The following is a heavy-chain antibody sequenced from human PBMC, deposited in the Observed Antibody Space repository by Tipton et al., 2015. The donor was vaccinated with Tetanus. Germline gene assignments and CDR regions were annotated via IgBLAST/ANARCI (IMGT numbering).Heavy chain of an antibody. Sequence: LRLSCTVSGDSITSFYWSWIRQPPGKGLEWIGYIFYGGTTNYNPSLKSRVTISLDTSKNQFSLKLTSVTAADTAVFYCASRGYSGRRQIEDYWGQGTLVTVSS. D-gene: IGHD5-12*01. CDR2: IFYGGTT. J-gene: IGHJ4*02. V-gene: IGHV4-59*01. CDR1: GDSITSFY. CDR3: ASRGYSGRRQIEDY.